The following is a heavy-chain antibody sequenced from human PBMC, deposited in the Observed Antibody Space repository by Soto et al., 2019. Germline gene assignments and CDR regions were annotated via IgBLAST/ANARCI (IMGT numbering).Heavy chain of an antibody. CDR1: GFIFSNYV. CDR2: ISGTGGST. V-gene: IGHV3-23*01. CDR3: AKEGNSVRGPGY. Sequence: EVQLLESGGGLVQPGGSLRLSCAAAGFIFSNYVLSWVRQAPGKGLGWVSAISGTGGSTYYADSWTGRFTVSRDNTKNMLYVQMNSLRVEDTAVYYCAKEGNSVRGPGYWGQGTLVTVSS. J-gene: IGHJ4*02. D-gene: IGHD3-10*01.